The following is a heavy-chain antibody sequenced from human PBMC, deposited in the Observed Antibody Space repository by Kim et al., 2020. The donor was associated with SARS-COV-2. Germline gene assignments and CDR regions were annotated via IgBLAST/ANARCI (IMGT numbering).Heavy chain of an antibody. Sequence: ASVKVSCRTSGYTFTDYYIHWVRQAPGQGLEWMGWINPISGDTNYAQKFQDRVTMTRDMSINTAYMELSGLRSDDTAVFYCARDLKKTHYYDTAYAYPDSWGQGTLVTVSS. CDR2: INPISGDT. V-gene: IGHV1-2*02. D-gene: IGHD3-22*01. J-gene: IGHJ4*02. CDR3: ARDLKKTHYYDTAYAYPDS. CDR1: GYTFTDYY.